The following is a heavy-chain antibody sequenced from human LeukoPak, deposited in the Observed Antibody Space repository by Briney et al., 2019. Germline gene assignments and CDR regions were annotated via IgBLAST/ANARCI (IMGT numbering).Heavy chain of an antibody. V-gene: IGHV1-58*01. D-gene: IGHD3-10*01. Sequence: ASVKVSCKASGFTFTSSAVQWVRQARGQRLEWIGWIVVGSGNTNYAQKFQERVTITRDMSTSTAYMGLSSLRSEDTAVYYCAADLHYYGSGSFGPTLYYFDYWGQGTLVTVSS. CDR1: GFTFTSSA. J-gene: IGHJ4*02. CDR3: AADLHYYGSGSFGPTLYYFDY. CDR2: IVVGSGNT.